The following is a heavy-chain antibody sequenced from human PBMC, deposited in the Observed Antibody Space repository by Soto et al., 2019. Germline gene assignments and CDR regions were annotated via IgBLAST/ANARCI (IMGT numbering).Heavy chain of an antibody. CDR1: GGTFSSYA. V-gene: IGHV1-18*01. CDR2: ISAYNGNT. CDR3: ARDRIAARPPYDY. Sequence: ASVKVSCKASGGTFSSYAISWLRQAPGQGLEWMGWISAYNGNTNYAQKLQGRVTMTTDTSTSTAYMELRSLRSDDTAVYYCARDRIAARPPYDYWGQGTLVTVSS. J-gene: IGHJ4*02. D-gene: IGHD6-6*01.